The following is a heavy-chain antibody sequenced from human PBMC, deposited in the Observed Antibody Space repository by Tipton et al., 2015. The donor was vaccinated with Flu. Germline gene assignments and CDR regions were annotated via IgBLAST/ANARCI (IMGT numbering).Heavy chain of an antibody. J-gene: IGHJ4*02. CDR1: SGSIRSTNYF. Sequence: TLSLTCTVSSGSIRSTNYFCAWIRQPPGKRLELIGSIYPSGTTHYNPSLKSRVTLSVDTSKSQFSLMLRSVTAADTAVYYCARLSYYDVDLKNFYFDYWGQGALVTVSS. V-gene: IGHV4-39*01. D-gene: IGHD3-10*02. CDR2: IYPSGTT. CDR3: ARLSYYDVDLKNFYFDY.